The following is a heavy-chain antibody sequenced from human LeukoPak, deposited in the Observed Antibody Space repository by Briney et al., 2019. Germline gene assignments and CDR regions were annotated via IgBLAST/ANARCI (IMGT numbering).Heavy chain of an antibody. CDR3: TRDQTPYY. CDR2: IASETYGGTA. V-gene: IGHV3-49*04. J-gene: IGHJ4*02. Sequence: GGSLRLSCAASGFTFGDYAMTWVRQAPGKGLEWVGFIASETYGGTAEYAASVKGRFTISRDDSKSIAYLQMNSLKTEDTAVYYCTRDQTPYYWGQGTLVTVSS. CDR1: GFTFGDYA.